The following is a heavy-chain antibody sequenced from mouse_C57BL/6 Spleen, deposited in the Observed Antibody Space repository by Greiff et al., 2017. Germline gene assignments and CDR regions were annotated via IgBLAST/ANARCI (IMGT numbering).Heavy chain of an antibody. CDR3: AREDVGYYYGSRGFDY. J-gene: IGHJ2*01. V-gene: IGHV1-55*01. Sequence: QVQLQQPGAELVKPGASVKMSCKASGYTFTSYWITWVKQRPGQGLEWIGDIYPGSGSTNYNEKFKSKATLTVDTSSSTAYMQLSSLTSEDSAVYYCAREDVGYYYGSRGFDYWGQGTTLTVSS. D-gene: IGHD1-1*01. CDR2: IYPGSGST. CDR1: GYTFTSYW.